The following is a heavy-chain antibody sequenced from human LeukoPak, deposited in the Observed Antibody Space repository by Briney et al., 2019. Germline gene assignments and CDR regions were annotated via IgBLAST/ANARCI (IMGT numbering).Heavy chain of an antibody. J-gene: IGHJ6*03. V-gene: IGHV4-31*03. CDR1: GGSISSGGYY. D-gene: IGHD3-3*01. CDR2: IYYSGST. Sequence: SETLSLTCTVSGGSISSGGYYWSWVRQHPGEGLEWIGYIYYSGSTYYNPSLTSRVTISVDTSKNQFSLKLSSVTAADTAVYYCARGGAERLQFFGVKDYYYYYYYMDVWGKGTTVTVSS. CDR3: ARGGAERLQFFGVKDYYYYYYYMDV.